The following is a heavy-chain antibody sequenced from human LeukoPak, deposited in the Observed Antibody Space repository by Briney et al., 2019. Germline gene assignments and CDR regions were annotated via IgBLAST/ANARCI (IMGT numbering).Heavy chain of an antibody. V-gene: IGHV3-30*02. CDR1: GFTFSSYG. CDR3: ANSLQYDGEGYQTDR. Sequence: GGSLRLSCAASGFTFSSYGMHWVRQSPGRGLEWVAVIWYDGSNKYYADPVKGRFSISRDNSKNTLYLQMNSLRAEDRAVYYCANSLQYDGEGYQTDRWGQGTLVTVSS. D-gene: IGHD2-21*01. CDR2: IWYDGSNK. J-gene: IGHJ5*02.